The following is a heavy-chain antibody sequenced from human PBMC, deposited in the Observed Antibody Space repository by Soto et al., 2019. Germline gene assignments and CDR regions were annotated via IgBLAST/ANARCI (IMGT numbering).Heavy chain of an antibody. CDR3: ARGHSSSWVNY. J-gene: IGHJ4*02. D-gene: IGHD6-13*01. CDR1: GGSISSSSYY. CDR2: IYYSGST. Sequence: QLQLQESGPGLVKPSETLSLTCTVSGGSISSSSYYWGWIRQPPGKGLEWIGSIYYSGSTYYNPSLKSRVTISVDTSKNQFSLKLSSVTAADTAVYYCARGHSSSWVNYWGQGTLVTVSS. V-gene: IGHV4-39*01.